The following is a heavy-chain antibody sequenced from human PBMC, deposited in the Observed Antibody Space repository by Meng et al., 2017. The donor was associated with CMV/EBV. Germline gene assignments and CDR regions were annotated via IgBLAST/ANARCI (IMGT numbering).Heavy chain of an antibody. D-gene: IGHD3-16*01. V-gene: IGHV3-21*01. J-gene: IGHJ6*02. Sequence: GGSLRLSCAASGFTFSSHSMNWVRQAPGKGLEWVSFISSSSSYIYYADSVKGRFTISRDNAKNPLYLQMNSLRAEDTAVYYCARPHQTSNYYESYYYYGMDVWGQGTTVTVSS. CDR3: ARPHQTSNYYESYYYYGMDV. CDR1: GFTFSSHS. CDR2: ISSSSSYI.